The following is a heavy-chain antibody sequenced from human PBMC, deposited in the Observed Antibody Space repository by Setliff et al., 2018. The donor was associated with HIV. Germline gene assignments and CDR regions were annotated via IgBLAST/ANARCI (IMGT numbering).Heavy chain of an antibody. D-gene: IGHD4-17*01. J-gene: IGHJ2*01. Sequence: PSETLSLTCAVYGGSFSGYYWTWIRQSAGKGLEWIGHINTSGSTKYNPSLKSRLTISVDTSKNQFSLKLNSVTAADTALYYCARDPTTVTSRWYFDLWGRGTLVTVSS. CDR1: GGSFSGYY. CDR3: ARDPTTVTSRWYFDL. CDR2: INTSGST. V-gene: IGHV4-4*07.